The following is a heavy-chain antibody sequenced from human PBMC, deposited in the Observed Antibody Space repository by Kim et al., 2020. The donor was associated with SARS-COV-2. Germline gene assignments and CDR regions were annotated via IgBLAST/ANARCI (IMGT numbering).Heavy chain of an antibody. V-gene: IGHV3-23*01. Sequence: KGRFTIARENSKNTLYLQMNSLRAEGTAVYYCAKDLMGWLQFGGLGAFDIWGQGTMVTVSS. CDR3: AKDLMGWLQFGGLGAFDI. J-gene: IGHJ3*02. D-gene: IGHD5-12*01.